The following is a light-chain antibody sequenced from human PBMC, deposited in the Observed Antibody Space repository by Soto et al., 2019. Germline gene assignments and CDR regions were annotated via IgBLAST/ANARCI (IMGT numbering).Light chain of an antibody. J-gene: IGKJ4*01. CDR1: QGISNY. V-gene: IGKV1-27*01. CDR2: AAS. CDR3: QKYNSAPRT. Sequence: DXXMXQSPSSXXXXVXXXXXXXCRVCQGISNYLAWYQQKPGKVPKLLIYAASTLQSGVPSRFSGSGSGTDFTLTIFSLQPEDVATYYCQKYNSAPRTFGGGTKVDIK.